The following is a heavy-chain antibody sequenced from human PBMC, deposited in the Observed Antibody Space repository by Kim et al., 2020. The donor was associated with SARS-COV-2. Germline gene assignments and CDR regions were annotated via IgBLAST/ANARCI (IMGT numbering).Heavy chain of an antibody. J-gene: IGHJ3*02. CDR3: AKWQGAPLWAFDI. CDR2: IWFDGSKT. D-gene: IGHD2-21*01. V-gene: IGHV3-33*06. CDR1: QFRFSAHG. Sequence: GGSLRLSCSASQFRFSAHGMHWVRQAPGKGLEWVAVIWFDGSKTDYIESVKGRFIVSRDNSNNMFYLQMDGLRVEDTAVYYCAKWQGAPLWAFDIWGQGTMVTVSS.